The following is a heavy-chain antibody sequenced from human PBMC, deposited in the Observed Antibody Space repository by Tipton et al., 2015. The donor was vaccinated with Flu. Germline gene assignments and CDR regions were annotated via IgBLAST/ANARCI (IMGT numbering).Heavy chain of an antibody. Sequence: LRLSCTVSGGSISTYYWSWIRQPPGKGPEWIGFINYNGGTDYNPSLKSRVTISVDTSKNQFSLRLSSVTAADTAVYYCTRAPYSDYDTSGSSFDSWGQGTLVTVSS. D-gene: IGHD3-22*01. CDR3: TRAPYSDYDTSGSSFDS. CDR1: GGSISTYY. CDR2: INYNGGT. J-gene: IGHJ4*02. V-gene: IGHV4-59*01.